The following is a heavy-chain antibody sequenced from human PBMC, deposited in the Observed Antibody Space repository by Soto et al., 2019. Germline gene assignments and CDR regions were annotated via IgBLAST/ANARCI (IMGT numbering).Heavy chain of an antibody. Sequence: EVQLVEAGGGLVQPGGSLRLSCAGSGFRLSDHYIDWVRQAPGKGLEWVGRSRDKAQGYSTAYGASVKGRFTTSRDESKIAVYLQMSSLKTEYTVVYYCVRTTYFSYSSGYTRCFDYWGRGTLVTVSS. V-gene: IGHV3-72*01. CDR3: VRTTYFSYSSGYTRCFDY. CDR2: SRDKAQGYST. CDR1: GFRLSDHY. D-gene: IGHD3-22*01. J-gene: IGHJ4*02.